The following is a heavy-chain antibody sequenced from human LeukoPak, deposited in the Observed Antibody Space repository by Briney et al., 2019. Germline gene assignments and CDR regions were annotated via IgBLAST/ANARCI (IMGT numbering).Heavy chain of an antibody. Sequence: PGGSLRLSCAASEFTFSSYGMHWVRQALGKGLEWVAVISYDGSNKYYADSVKGRFTISRDNSKNTLYLQMNSLRAEDTAVYYCSTTVTTLFSYWGQGTLVTVSS. J-gene: IGHJ4*02. CDR3: STTVTTLFSY. V-gene: IGHV3-30*03. D-gene: IGHD4-17*01. CDR2: ISYDGSNK. CDR1: EFTFSSYG.